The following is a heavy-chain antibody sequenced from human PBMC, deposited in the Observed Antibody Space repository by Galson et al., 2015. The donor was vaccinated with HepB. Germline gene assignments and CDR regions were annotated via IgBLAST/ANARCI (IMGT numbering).Heavy chain of an antibody. V-gene: IGHV4-31*03. Sequence: TLSLTCTVSGGSISSGGYYWSWIRQHPGKGLEWIGYIYYSGSTYYNPSLKSRVTISVDTSKNQFSLKLSSVTAAGTAVYYCARGLDILTGYYYFDYWGQGTLVTVSS. CDR2: IYYSGST. J-gene: IGHJ4*02. CDR3: ARGLDILTGYYYFDY. D-gene: IGHD3-9*01. CDR1: GGSISSGGYY.